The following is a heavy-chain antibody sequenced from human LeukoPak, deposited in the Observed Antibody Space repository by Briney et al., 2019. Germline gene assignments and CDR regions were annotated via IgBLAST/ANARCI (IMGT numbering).Heavy chain of an antibody. J-gene: IGHJ4*02. Sequence: GGSLRLSCAASGFTSNSAWMNWVRQAPGMGLEWVGRIKTNTDGGTTDYAAPMKGRFAISRDDSENTLYLQMNSLKTEDTAVYYCTRTLKGGYFDYWGXGTLVTVSS. V-gene: IGHV3-15*07. CDR3: TRTLKGGYFDY. CDR2: IKTNTDGGTT. D-gene: IGHD2-8*01. CDR1: GFTSNSAW.